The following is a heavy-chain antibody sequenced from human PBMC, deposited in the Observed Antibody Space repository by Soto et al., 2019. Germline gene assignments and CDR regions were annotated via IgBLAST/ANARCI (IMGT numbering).Heavy chain of an antibody. Sequence: GASVKVSCKASGYTFTSYGISWVRQAPGQGLEWMGWISAYNGNTNYAQKLQGRVTMTTDTSTSTAYMELRSLRSDDTAVYYCARVQQWLVSGDNDYWGQGTLVTVSS. D-gene: IGHD6-19*01. J-gene: IGHJ4*02. CDR1: GYTFTSYG. CDR3: ARVQQWLVSGDNDY. CDR2: ISAYNGNT. V-gene: IGHV1-18*01.